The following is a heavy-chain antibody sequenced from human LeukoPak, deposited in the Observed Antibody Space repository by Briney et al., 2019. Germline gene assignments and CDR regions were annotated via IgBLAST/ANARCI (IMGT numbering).Heavy chain of an antibody. CDR1: GFTFSSYA. Sequence: PGGSLRLSCAASGFTFSSYAMSWVRQAPGKGLEWVSAISGSGGSTYYADSVKGRFTIFRDNSKNTLYLQMNSLRAEDTAVYYCAKVEVGPYGLYYFDYWGQGTLVTVSS. CDR3: AKVEVGPYGLYYFDY. J-gene: IGHJ4*01. D-gene: IGHD3-10*01. CDR2: ISGSGGST. V-gene: IGHV3-23*01.